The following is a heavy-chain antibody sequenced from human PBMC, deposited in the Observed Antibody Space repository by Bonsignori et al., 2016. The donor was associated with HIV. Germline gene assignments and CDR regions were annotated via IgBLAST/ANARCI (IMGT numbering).Heavy chain of an antibody. CDR3: AKGRCTFSIQH. Sequence: QLVESGGGWVQPGRSLRLSCSASGFTFDDYAMHWVRQVPGKGLEWVSHISWNSGKITYAESVRGRFTISRDNARSFVYLQMNSLRIEDTAFYYCAKGRCTFSIQHWG. V-gene: IGHV3-9*01. CDR2: ISWNSGKI. J-gene: IGHJ1*01. D-gene: IGHD2-8*01. CDR1: GFTFDDYA.